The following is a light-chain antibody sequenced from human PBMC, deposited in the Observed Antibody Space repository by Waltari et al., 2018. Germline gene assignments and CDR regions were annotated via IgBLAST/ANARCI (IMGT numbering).Light chain of an antibody. J-gene: IGKJ4*01. CDR3: QQRFNWPPLT. V-gene: IGKV3-11*01. CDR2: DSS. CDR1: QSVGTY. Sequence: EVVLTQSPAVLSLSPGESATLSCTTSQSVGTYLAGYQQKPGQPPRLLLYDSSNRATGIPARFSGSWSGTDFNLTISSLEPEDFAMYYCQQRFNWPPLTFGGGTKV.